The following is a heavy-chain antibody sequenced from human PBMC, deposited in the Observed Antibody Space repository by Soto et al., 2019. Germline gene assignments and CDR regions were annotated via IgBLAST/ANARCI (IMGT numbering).Heavy chain of an antibody. Sequence: EVQLVESGGGLVQPGGSLRLSCAASGFTFNNFWMYWVRKTPEKRLVWVSGSNSDGTTTIYAYSVKGRFTISRDNAKKSLYRQMNILTVEDTAIYYCVSDFRWGHGTLITVSS. CDR3: VSDFR. CDR2: SNSDGTTT. V-gene: IGHV3-74*01. J-gene: IGHJ4*01. CDR1: GFTFNNFW.